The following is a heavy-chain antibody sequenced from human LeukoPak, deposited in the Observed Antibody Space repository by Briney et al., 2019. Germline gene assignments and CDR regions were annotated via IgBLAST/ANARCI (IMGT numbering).Heavy chain of an antibody. Sequence: SETLSLTCTVSGYSISSGYYWGWIRQPPGKGLEWIGSIYYSGSTYYNPSLKSRVTISVDTSKNQFSLKLSSVTAADTAVYYCARDGTTYYYDSSGSFDYWGQGTLVTVSS. CDR1: GYSISSGYY. J-gene: IGHJ4*02. D-gene: IGHD3-22*01. CDR2: IYYSGST. CDR3: ARDGTTYYYDSSGSFDY. V-gene: IGHV4-38-2*02.